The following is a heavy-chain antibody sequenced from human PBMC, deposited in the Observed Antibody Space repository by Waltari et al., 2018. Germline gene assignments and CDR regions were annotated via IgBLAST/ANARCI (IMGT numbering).Heavy chain of an antibody. J-gene: IGHJ5*02. CDR2: ISISDAT. CDR3: AKPFYNWDDPLVS. Sequence: EVQLLESGGELVQAGGSLRLPCGFSVFTLNSLAITWVRRAPGTGLQWVAAISISDATFHADSVKGRFTISRDTSKDTVYLQMNSLRADDTAVYYCAKPFYNWDDPLVSWGQGTLVTVSS. CDR1: VFTLNSLA. D-gene: IGHD1-20*01. V-gene: IGHV3-23*01.